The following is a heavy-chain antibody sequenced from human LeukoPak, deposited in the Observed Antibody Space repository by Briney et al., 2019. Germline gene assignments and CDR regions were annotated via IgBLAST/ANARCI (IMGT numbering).Heavy chain of an antibody. CDR3: AREWGYSGYDYHYFDY. D-gene: IGHD5-12*01. Sequence: PSETLSLTCSVSLGSLTSYHWSWIQQPAGKGLEWIGRIQSTGNTNYNPSLKSRVTMSVDTSKNQLSLKLTTVTAADTAVYYCAREWGYSGYDYHYFDYWGQGTLVTVSS. CDR2: IQSTGNT. CDR1: LGSLTSYH. J-gene: IGHJ4*02. V-gene: IGHV4-4*07.